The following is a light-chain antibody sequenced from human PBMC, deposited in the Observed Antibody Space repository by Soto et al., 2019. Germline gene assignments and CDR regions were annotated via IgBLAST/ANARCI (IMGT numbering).Light chain of an antibody. J-gene: IGKJ1*01. CDR2: AAS. CDR1: QSISNY. CDR3: QQSYNTPRT. V-gene: IGKV1-39*01. Sequence: DIPMTQSPSSLSASVGDRVTITCRASQSISNYLNWYQQKPGKAPKLLIYAASSLQSGVPSRFSGSGSETDFALTISSLQPEDFATYYWQQSYNTPRTFGQGTKVEIK.